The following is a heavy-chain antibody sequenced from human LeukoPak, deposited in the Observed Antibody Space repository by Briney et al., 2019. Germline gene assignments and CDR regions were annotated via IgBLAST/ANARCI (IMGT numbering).Heavy chain of an antibody. CDR2: IIPIFGTA. CDR3: ARAGWLQYYYFDY. J-gene: IGHJ4*02. CDR1: GDTFINYA. V-gene: IGHV1-69*06. Sequence: GASVKVSCKASGDTFINYAISWVRQAPGQGLEWMGGIIPIFGTAKYAQKFQGRVTITADTSTSTAYMELSSLRSEDTAVYYCARAGWLQYYYFDYWGQGTLVTVSS. D-gene: IGHD5-24*01.